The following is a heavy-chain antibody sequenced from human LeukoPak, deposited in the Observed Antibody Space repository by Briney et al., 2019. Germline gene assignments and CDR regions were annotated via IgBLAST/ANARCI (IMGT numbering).Heavy chain of an antibody. J-gene: IGHJ4*02. CDR1: GFTFDDYA. D-gene: IGHD3-22*01. CDR3: AKAGAYDSSGSFDY. CDR2: ISWNSGSI. Sequence: GRSLRLSCAASGFTFDDYAMHWVRQAPGKGLEWVSGISWNSGSIGYADSVKGRFTISRDNAKNSLYLQMNSLRAEDTALYYCAKAGAYDSSGSFDYWGQGPLVTVSS. V-gene: IGHV3-9*01.